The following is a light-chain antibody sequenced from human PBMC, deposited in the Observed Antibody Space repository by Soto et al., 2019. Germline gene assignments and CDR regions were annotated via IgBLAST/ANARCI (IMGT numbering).Light chain of an antibody. Sequence: DIQMTQSPSSLFASVGDSVTITCRASQTITTYLNWYRQKPGKAPKLLIYAASSLQSGVPSRFSGSGSETEFTLTISSLQPEDFATYFCQQIYSAPLTFGGGTKVDI. V-gene: IGKV1-39*01. J-gene: IGKJ4*01. CDR3: QQIYSAPLT. CDR2: AAS. CDR1: QTITTY.